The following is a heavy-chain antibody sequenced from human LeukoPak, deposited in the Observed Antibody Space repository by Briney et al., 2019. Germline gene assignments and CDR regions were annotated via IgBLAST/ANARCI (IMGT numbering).Heavy chain of an antibody. Sequence: ASVKVSCKASGYTFTGYYMHWVRQAPGQGLEWMGWINPNSGGTNYAQKFQGRVTMTRDTSISTAYMELSRLRSDDTAVYYCARDGDSSAYYFNAFDIWGQGTMVTVSS. CDR1: GYTFTGYY. V-gene: IGHV1-2*02. J-gene: IGHJ3*02. CDR2: INPNSGGT. CDR3: ARDGDSSAYYFNAFDI. D-gene: IGHD3-22*01.